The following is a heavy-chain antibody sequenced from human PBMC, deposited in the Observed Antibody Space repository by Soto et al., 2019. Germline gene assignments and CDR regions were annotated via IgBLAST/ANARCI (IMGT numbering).Heavy chain of an antibody. D-gene: IGHD6-19*01. J-gene: IGHJ4*02. CDR3: AKGGRQWLVTSDFNY. CDR2: VSHDGRNT. Sequence: VQLVESGGGVVQPGRSLRLSCAASGLTFSDYAMHWVRQAPGKGLEWVAVVSHDGRNTHYADSVKGRFTISRDSSKNTVSREMTSLRAEDTAVYYCAKGGRQWLVTSDFNYWGQGALVTVSS. CDR1: GLTFSDYA. V-gene: IGHV3-30*18.